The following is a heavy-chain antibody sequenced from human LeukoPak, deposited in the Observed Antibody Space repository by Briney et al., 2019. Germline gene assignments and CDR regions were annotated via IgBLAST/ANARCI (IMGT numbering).Heavy chain of an antibody. D-gene: IGHD3-3*01. CDR1: GFTFSDYY. CDR3: ASEYDFWSGQVDY. CDR2: ISGSGGST. Sequence: PGGSLRLSCAASGFTFSDYYMSWIRQAPGKGLEWVSAISGSGGSTYYADSVKGRFTISRDNSKNTLYLQMNSLRAEDTAVYYCASEYDFWSGQVDYWGQGTLVTVSS. V-gene: IGHV3-23*01. J-gene: IGHJ4*02.